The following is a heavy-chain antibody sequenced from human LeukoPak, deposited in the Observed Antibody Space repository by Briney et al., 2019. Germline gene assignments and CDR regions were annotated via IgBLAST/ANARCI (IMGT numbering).Heavy chain of an antibody. J-gene: IGHJ4*02. CDR1: GFTFNTYS. CDR3: LRGDRRDY. V-gene: IGHV3-21*06. Sequence: GGSLRLSCGASGFTFNTYSMNWARQAPGKGLEWVSSIDSSGGYMFYADSVKGRFIISRHNAKDSLYLQMNSLRVEDTAVYYCLRGDRRDYWGQGTLVTVSS. CDR2: IDSSGGYM.